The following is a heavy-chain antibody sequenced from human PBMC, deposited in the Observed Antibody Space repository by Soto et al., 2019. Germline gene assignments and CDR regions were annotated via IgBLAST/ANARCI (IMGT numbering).Heavy chain of an antibody. CDR3: TIPDYYGSVTSAWFDY. V-gene: IGHV3-15*01. CDR2: IKSKSEGGTT. CDR1: GLTFHNAW. J-gene: IGHJ4*02. Sequence: EVQLVESGGGLARPGGSLRLSCVASGLTFHNAWITWVRQAPGKGLEWVGRIKSKSEGGTTDYAAPVKGRFTISRDDSKNTLFLQMDSLRPEDTAMYYCTIPDYYGSVTSAWFDYWGQGTVVTVSS. D-gene: IGHD3-10*01.